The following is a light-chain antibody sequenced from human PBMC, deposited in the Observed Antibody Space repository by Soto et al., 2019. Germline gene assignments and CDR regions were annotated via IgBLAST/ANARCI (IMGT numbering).Light chain of an antibody. J-gene: IGLJ3*02. Sequence: QSALTQPASVSGSPRQSITISCTGTSSDVGGYNYVSWFQQHPGKAPKLMIYVVSNRPSGISNRFSGSKSGNTASLTISGLQAEDEADYYCSSYTTSSSWVFGGGTKLTVL. CDR1: SSDVGGYNY. CDR2: VVS. CDR3: SSYTTSSSWV. V-gene: IGLV2-14*01.